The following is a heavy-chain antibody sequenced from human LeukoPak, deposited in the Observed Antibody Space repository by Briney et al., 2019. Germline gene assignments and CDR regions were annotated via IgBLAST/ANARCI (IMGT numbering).Heavy chain of an antibody. J-gene: IGHJ4*02. CDR3: ARDQQLWFPIDY. V-gene: IGHV4-39*07. D-gene: IGHD5-18*01. Sequence: SETLSLTCTVSGGSISSSSYYWGWIRQPPGKGLEWIGSIYYSGSTYYNPSPKSRVTISVDTSKNQFSLKLSSVTAADTAVYYCARDQQLWFPIDYWGQGTLVTVSS. CDR1: GGSISSSSYY. CDR2: IYYSGST.